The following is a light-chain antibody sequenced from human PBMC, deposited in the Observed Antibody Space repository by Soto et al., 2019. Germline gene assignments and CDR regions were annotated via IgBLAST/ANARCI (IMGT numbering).Light chain of an antibody. V-gene: IGKV3-15*01. Sequence: EIVMTQSPATLSVSPGERATLSCRASQSVSSNLAWYQQKPGQAPRLLIYGASTRATGIPARFSGSASGTEFTLTVSSLQSEDFAVYYCQQYNNWPRTSGQGTKVEIK. CDR2: GAS. CDR1: QSVSSN. J-gene: IGKJ1*01. CDR3: QQYNNWPRT.